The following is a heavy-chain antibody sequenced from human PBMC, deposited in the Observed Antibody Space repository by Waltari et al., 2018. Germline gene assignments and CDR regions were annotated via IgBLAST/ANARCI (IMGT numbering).Heavy chain of an antibody. CDR2: IFSNDEK. D-gene: IGHD5-12*01. Sequence: QVTLKESGPVLVKPTETLPLTCTVSGFPLSNARLGVSWIRQPPGKALEWLAHIFSNDEKSYSTSLKSRLTISKDTSKSQVVLTMTNMDPVDTATYYCARMKRDGYRTGPVWFDPWGQGTLVTVSS. CDR1: GFPLSNARLG. J-gene: IGHJ5*02. CDR3: ARMKRDGYRTGPVWFDP. V-gene: IGHV2-26*01.